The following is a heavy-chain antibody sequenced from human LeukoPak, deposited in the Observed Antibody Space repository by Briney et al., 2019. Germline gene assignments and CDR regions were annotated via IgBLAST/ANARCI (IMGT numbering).Heavy chain of an antibody. CDR2: INPSGGST. V-gene: IGHV1-46*01. J-gene: IGHJ4*02. D-gene: IGHD1-26*01. Sequence: ASVKVSCKASGYTFTSYYMHWVRQAPGQGLEWMGIINPSGGSTSYAQKFQGGVTMTRDTSTSTAYMELRSLRSDDTAVYYCARDLELLLPSNWGQGTLVTVSS. CDR3: ARDLELLLPSN. CDR1: GYTFTSYY.